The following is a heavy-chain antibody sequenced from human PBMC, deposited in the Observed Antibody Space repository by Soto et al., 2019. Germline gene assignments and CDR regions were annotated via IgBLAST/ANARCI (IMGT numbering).Heavy chain of an antibody. CDR3: ARGYPTGGNGLDV. Sequence: QPGESLRLSCAASGFTVSDNYMNWVRQAPGKGLEWVSVIYSGGSTYYTDSVKGRFTISRDNSKNTLYLQMNSLRAEDTAVYYCARGYPTGGNGLDVWGQGTTVTVSS. V-gene: IGHV3-53*01. CDR2: IYSGGST. J-gene: IGHJ6*02. CDR1: GFTVSDNY. D-gene: IGHD2-15*01.